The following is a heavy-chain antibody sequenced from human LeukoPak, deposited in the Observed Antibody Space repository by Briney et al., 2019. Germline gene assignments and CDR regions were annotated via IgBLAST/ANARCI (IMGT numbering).Heavy chain of an antibody. J-gene: IGHJ2*01. CDR3: ARERDWYFDL. Sequence: PSETLSLTCAVYGGSFSGYYWSWIRQPPGKGLEWIGEINHSGSTNYNPSLKSRVTISVDTSKNQFSLKLSSVTAADTAVYYCARERDWYFDLWGRGTLVTASS. V-gene: IGHV4-34*01. CDR1: GGSFSGYY. D-gene: IGHD1-1*01. CDR2: INHSGST.